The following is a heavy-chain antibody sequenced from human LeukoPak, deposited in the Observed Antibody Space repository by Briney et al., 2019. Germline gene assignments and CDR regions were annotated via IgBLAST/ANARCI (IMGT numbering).Heavy chain of an antibody. D-gene: IGHD6-13*01. J-gene: IGHJ4*02. CDR1: GGSISSYC. CDR3: ARRRGWKQQLVYFDY. CDR2: LYHSGTP. V-gene: IGHV4-59*08. Sequence: SETLSLTCTVSGGSISSYCWSWIRQSPGKGLEWIGYLYHSGTPRYNPSLKSRVTISADTSKNQFFLNLNSTTAADTAVYYCARRRGWKQQLVYFDYWGQGTLATVSS.